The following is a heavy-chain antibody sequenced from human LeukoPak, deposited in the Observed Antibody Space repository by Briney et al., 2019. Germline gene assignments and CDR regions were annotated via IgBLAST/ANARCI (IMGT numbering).Heavy chain of an antibody. V-gene: IGHV1-3*04. CDR2: VNTGNGNT. J-gene: IGHJ4*02. D-gene: IGHD3-22*01. CDR1: GYIFTDCA. Sequence: ASVKVSCKASGYIFTDCAIHWMRQAPGQRPEWMGWVNTGNGNTKYSQQFQGRVTITRDTSASTSHMELNRLTSEDTAVYYCAREEDSRAYYYRLPLDYWGQGTLVTVSS. CDR3: AREEDSRAYYYRLPLDY.